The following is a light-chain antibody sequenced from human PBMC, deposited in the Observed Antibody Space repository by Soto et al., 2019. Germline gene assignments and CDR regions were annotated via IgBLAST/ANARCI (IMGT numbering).Light chain of an antibody. J-gene: IGKJ4*01. CDR2: GAS. Sequence: VLTQSPGTLSLSPGERATLSCRASESVSTNYLAWYQQKPGQAPRLLISGASSRATGIPDRFSGSGSGADFTITINRLEPEDFAVYYCQQYGSVPLTFGGGTKVEIK. CDR3: QQYGSVPLT. V-gene: IGKV3-20*01. CDR1: ESVSTNY.